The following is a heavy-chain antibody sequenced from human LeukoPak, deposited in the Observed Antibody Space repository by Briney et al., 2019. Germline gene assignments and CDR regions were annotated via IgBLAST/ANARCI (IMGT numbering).Heavy chain of an antibody. D-gene: IGHD2-15*01. CDR1: GGTFSSYA. Sequence: SVKVSCKASGGTFSSYATSWVRQAPGQGLEWMGRIIPILGIANYAQKFQGRVTITADKSTSTAYMELSSLRSEDTAVYYCARIAGGHYYYYGMDVWGQGTTVIVSS. CDR2: IIPILGIA. J-gene: IGHJ6*02. V-gene: IGHV1-69*04. CDR3: ARIAGGHYYYYGMDV.